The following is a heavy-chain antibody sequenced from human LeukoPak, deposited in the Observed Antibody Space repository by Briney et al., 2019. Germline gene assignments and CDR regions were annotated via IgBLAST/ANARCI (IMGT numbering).Heavy chain of an antibody. V-gene: IGHV4-34*01. J-gene: IGHJ4*02. D-gene: IGHD3-10*01. CDR3: ARAPTRLLWDFGY. CDR1: GGSFSGYY. CDR2: INHSGST. Sequence: SETLSLTCAVYGGSFSGYYWSWIRQPPGKGLEWIGEINHSGSTNYNPSLKSRVTISGDTSKNQFSLKLSTVTAADTAVCYCARAPTRLLWDFGYWGQGTLVTVSS.